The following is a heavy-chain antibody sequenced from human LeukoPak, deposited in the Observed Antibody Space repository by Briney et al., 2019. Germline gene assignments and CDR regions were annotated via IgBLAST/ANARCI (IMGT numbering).Heavy chain of an antibody. CDR1: GFTFSSYG. V-gene: IGHV3-23*01. J-gene: IGHJ4*02. CDR3: AKGSYSSGWSYFDY. Sequence: GGSLRPSCAASGFTFSSYGMTWVRQAPGKGLEWVSAISGSGGSTYYADSVKGRFTISRDNSKNTLYLQMNSLRAEDTAVYYCAKGSYSSGWSYFDYWGQGTLVTVSS. CDR2: ISGSGGST. D-gene: IGHD6-19*01.